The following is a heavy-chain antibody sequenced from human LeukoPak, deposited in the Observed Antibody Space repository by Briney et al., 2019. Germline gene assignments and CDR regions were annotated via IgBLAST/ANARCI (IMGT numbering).Heavy chain of an antibody. Sequence: SETLSLTCTVSGGSVSSGSYYWSWIRQPPGKGLEWIGYIYYSGSTNYNPSLKSRVTISVDTSKNQFSLKLSSVTAADTAVYYCARELGSSWYYFDYWGQGTLVTVSS. V-gene: IGHV4-61*01. J-gene: IGHJ4*02. CDR2: IYYSGST. CDR3: ARELGSSWYYFDY. D-gene: IGHD6-13*01. CDR1: GGSVSSGSYY.